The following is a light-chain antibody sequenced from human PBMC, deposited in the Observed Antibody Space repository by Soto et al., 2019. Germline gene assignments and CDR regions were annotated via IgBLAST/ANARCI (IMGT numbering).Light chain of an antibody. CDR2: HAS. V-gene: IGKV1-33*01. CDR1: QDISNY. CDR3: QQYDNLPLT. Sequence: DIQMTQSPSSLSASVGDRVTITCQASQDISNYLSWYQQKPGKAPKVLIYHASNLETGVPSRFSGSGSGTHFTFTISSLQPEDSAAYYCQQYDNLPLTFGGGTKVEIK. J-gene: IGKJ4*01.